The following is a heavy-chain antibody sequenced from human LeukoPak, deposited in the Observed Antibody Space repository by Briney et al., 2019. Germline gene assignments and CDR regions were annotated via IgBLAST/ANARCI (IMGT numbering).Heavy chain of an antibody. CDR1: GFTFSSYA. D-gene: IGHD3-10*01. CDR3: ARGVRGVIGLGAFDI. CDR2: ISGSGGST. Sequence: PGGSLRLSCAASGFTFSSYAMSWVRQAPGKGLEWVSAISGSGGSTYYADSVKGRFTISRDNSKNTLYLQMNSLRAEDTAVYYCARGVRGVIGLGAFDIWGQGTMVTVSS. J-gene: IGHJ3*02. V-gene: IGHV3-23*01.